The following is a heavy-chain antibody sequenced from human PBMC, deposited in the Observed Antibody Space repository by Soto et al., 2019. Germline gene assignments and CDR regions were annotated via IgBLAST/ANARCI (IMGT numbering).Heavy chain of an antibody. D-gene: IGHD2-15*01. J-gene: IGHJ4*02. V-gene: IGHV4-59*01. CDR2: IYYSGST. CDR1: GGSISSYY. Sequence: PSETLSLTCTVSGGSISSYYWSWIRQPPGKGLEWIGYIYYSGSTNYNPSLKSRVTISVDTSKNQFSLKLSSVTAADTAVCYCARGSCSGGSCYSLVFGPALDYWGQGTLVTAPQ. CDR3: ARGSCSGGSCYSLVFGPALDY.